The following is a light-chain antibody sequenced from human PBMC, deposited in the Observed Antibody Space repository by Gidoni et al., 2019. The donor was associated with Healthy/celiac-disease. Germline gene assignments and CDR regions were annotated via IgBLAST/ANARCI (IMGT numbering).Light chain of an antibody. J-gene: IGKJ4*01. Sequence: LHLTQSPSTLSASVGDRVTITCRDSQSISSWLAWYQQKPGKAPKLLIYDASSLESGVPARFSGSGSGTEFTLTISSLQPDDFATYYCQQYNSYPLTFGGGTKVEIK. CDR3: QQYNSYPLT. CDR1: QSISSW. V-gene: IGKV1-5*01. CDR2: DAS.